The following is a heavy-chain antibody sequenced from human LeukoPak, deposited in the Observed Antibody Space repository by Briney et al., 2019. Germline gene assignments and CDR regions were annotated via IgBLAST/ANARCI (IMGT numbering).Heavy chain of an antibody. J-gene: IGHJ4*02. D-gene: IGHD3-22*01. V-gene: IGHV3-30*18. CDR1: GFTFSSYW. CDR2: ISYDGNNK. Sequence: GGSLRLSCAASGFTFSSYWMHWVRQAPGKGLEWVAVISYDGNNKYYADSVKGRFTISRDNSKNTLYLQMNSLRSEDTAVYYCAKAKAVYYDSSGYLTLFDSWGQGTLVTVSS. CDR3: AKAKAVYYDSSGYLTLFDS.